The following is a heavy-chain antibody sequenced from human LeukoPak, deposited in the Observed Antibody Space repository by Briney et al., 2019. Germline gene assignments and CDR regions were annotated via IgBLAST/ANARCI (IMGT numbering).Heavy chain of an antibody. CDR2: IKSKTDGGTT. CDR1: GFTFSNAW. CDR3: TTRITMIVVVITTNDY. D-gene: IGHD3-22*01. Sequence: TGGSLRLSCAASGFTFSNAWMSWVRQAPGKGLEWVGRIKSKTDGGTTDYAAPVKGRFTISRDDPKNTLYLQMNSLKTEDTAVYYCTTRITMIVVVITTNDYWGQGTLVTVSS. J-gene: IGHJ4*02. V-gene: IGHV3-15*01.